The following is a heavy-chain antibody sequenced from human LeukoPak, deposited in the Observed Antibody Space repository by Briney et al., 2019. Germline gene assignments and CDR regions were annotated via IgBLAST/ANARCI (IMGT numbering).Heavy chain of an antibody. V-gene: IGHV4-61*02. J-gene: IGHJ4*02. CDR2: IYHSGST. Sequence: SQTLSLTCTVSGGSISSGSYCWSWIRQPAGKGLEWIGSIYHSGSTYYNPSLKSRVTISVDTSKNQFSLKLSSVTAADTAVYYCARQGIAARIYFDYWGQGTLVTVSS. CDR3: ARQGIAARIYFDY. D-gene: IGHD6-6*01. CDR1: GGSISSGSYC.